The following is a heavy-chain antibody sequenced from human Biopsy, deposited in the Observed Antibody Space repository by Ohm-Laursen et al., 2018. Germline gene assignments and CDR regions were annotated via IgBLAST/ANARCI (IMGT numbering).Heavy chain of an antibody. Sequence: SLRLSCAASGFTFSGYAMSWVRQGPEKGLEWVSFVTGSGRSTYYTDSVKGRFSISRDNSKNTLYLQMNSLRVEDTAVYYCAKGRSGGTSHGNWFDPWGQGTLVIVSS. CDR2: VTGSGRST. D-gene: IGHD2-2*01. V-gene: IGHV3-23*01. CDR3: AKGRSGGTSHGNWFDP. CDR1: GFTFSGYA. J-gene: IGHJ5*02.